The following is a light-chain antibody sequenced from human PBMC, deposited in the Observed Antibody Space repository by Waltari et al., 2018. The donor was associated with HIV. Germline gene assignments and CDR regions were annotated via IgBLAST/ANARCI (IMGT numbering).Light chain of an antibody. J-gene: IGKJ1*01. CDR2: AAS. Sequence: IQMTQSPSSLSASVADRVTISCRASQYIGNDLGWYQQKPGKAPELLIYAASSLHSGVPSRFSGSGSGTDFTRTISSLQPEDLATYFCLQDYSNPWTFGQGTKVEVK. CDR1: QYIGND. CDR3: LQDYSNPWT. V-gene: IGKV1-6*01.